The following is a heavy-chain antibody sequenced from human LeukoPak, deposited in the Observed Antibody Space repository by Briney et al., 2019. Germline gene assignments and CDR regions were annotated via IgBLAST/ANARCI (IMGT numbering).Heavy chain of an antibody. CDR1: RYTFGDCA. D-gene: IGHD3-22*01. V-gene: IGHV3-30*04. CDR2: ISYDGSNK. CDR3: AKEESITMIVVVTPFDY. J-gene: IGHJ4*02. Sequence: GRSLRLSCTASRYTFGDCAISWVRQAPGKGLEWVAVISYDGSNKYYADSVKGRFTISRDNSKNTLYLQMNSLRAEDTAVYYCAKEESITMIVVVTPFDYWGQGTLVTVSS.